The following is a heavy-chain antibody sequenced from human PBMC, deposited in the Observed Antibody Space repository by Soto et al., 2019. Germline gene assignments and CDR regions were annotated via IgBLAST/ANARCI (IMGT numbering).Heavy chain of an antibody. D-gene: IGHD6-13*01. J-gene: IGHJ4*02. CDR3: ARCIVAAGPVDY. CDR1: GFTFSDYY. V-gene: IGHV3-11*05. Sequence: QVQLVESGGGLVKPGGSLRLSCAASGFTFSDYYMSWIRQAPGKGLEWVSYISSSSSYTNYADSVKGRFTISRDNAKNSLYLQMNSLRAEDTAVYYCARCIVAAGPVDYWGQGTLVTVSS. CDR2: ISSSSSYT.